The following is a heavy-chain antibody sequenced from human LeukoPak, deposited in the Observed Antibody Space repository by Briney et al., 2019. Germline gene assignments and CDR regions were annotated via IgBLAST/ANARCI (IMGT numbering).Heavy chain of an antibody. J-gene: IGHJ5*02. D-gene: IGHD2-2*01. CDR1: GGSISNYY. Sequence: SETLSLTCTVSGGSISNYYWCWIRQPPGKGLEWIGYIYYSGSTNSNPSLKSRVTISLDTSKNQFSLKLSSVTAADTAVYYCARGVAAARWFDPWGQGTLVTVSS. CDR2: IYYSGST. CDR3: ARGVAAARWFDP. V-gene: IGHV4-59*01.